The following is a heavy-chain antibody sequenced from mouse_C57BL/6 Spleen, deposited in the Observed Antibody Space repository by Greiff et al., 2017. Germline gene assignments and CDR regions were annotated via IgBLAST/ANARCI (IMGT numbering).Heavy chain of an antibody. Sequence: QVQLQQSGAELVKPGASVKLSCKASGYTFTSYWMHWVKQRPGQGLEWIGMIHPNSGSTNYNEKFKSKATLTVDKSSSTAYMQLSSLTSEDSAVYYCAREEITTVVEGFDYWGQGTTLTVSS. J-gene: IGHJ2*01. CDR1: GYTFTSYW. V-gene: IGHV1-64*01. CDR2: IHPNSGST. CDR3: AREEITTVVEGFDY. D-gene: IGHD1-1*01.